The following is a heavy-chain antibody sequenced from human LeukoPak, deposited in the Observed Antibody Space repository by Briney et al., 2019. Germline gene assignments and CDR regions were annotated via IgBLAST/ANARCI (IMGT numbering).Heavy chain of an antibody. V-gene: IGHV3-23*01. CDR2: ISGSGGST. CDR1: GFTFSSYA. Sequence: GGSLRLSCAASGFTFSSYAMSWVRQAPGKGLEWVSAISGSGGSTYYADSVKGRFTISRDNSKNTLYLQMNSLRAEDTAVYYCAKDRYYYDSSGCLAGYFDYWGQGTLVTVSS. CDR3: AKDRYYYDSSGCLAGYFDY. J-gene: IGHJ4*02. D-gene: IGHD3-22*01.